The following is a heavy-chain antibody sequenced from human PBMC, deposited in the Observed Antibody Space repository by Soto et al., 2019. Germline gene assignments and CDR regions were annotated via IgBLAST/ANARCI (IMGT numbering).Heavy chain of an antibody. V-gene: IGHV3-23*01. D-gene: IGHD3-22*01. J-gene: IGHJ4*02. CDR1: GFTFRSSH. CDR2: MGRNGGT. CDR3: AKRDSSDLYFFDY. Sequence: GGSLRLSCAASGFTFRSSHMSWVRQTPGRGLEWVSTMGRNGGTYYADSVKGRFTISRDNSKNTLYLQMNSLTDEDTAVYYCAKRDSSDLYFFDYWGQGTLVTVSS.